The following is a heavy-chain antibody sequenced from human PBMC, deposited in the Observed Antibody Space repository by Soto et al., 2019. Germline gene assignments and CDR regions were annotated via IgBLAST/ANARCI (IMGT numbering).Heavy chain of an antibody. CDR1: GYTFTSYA. CDR3: ARTSRGWYVAPDY. J-gene: IGHJ4*02. D-gene: IGHD6-19*01. V-gene: IGHV1-3*01. Sequence: QVQLVQSGAEVKKPGDSVKVSCKASGYTFTSYAMHWVRQAPGQRLEWMGWINAGNGNTKYSQKFQGRVTITRDTSASTAYMELGSLRSEDTAVYYCARTSRGWYVAPDYWGQGTLVTVSS. CDR2: INAGNGNT.